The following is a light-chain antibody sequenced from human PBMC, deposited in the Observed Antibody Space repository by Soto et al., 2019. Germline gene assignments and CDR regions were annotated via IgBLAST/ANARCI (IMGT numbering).Light chain of an antibody. CDR1: SSNMGSNT. V-gene: IGLV1-44*01. CDR3: AAWDDSLNGVV. CDR2: SNN. Sequence: QAVLTQPPSASGTPGQRVTISCSGSSSNMGSNTVNWYQQLPGTAPKLLIYSNNQRPSGVPDRFSGSKSGTSASLAISGLQSEDEADYYCAAWDDSLNGVVFGGGTQLTVL. J-gene: IGLJ2*01.